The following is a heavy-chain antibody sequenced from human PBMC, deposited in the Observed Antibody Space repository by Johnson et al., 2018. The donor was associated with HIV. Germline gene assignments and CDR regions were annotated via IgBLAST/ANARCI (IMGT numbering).Heavy chain of an antibody. V-gene: IGHV3-20*04. Sequence: MMLVESGGGVVRPGGSLRLSCAASGFRFDDYGMTWVRQAPGKGLEWVSGINWNGDSTGYADSVKGRFTISRDNAKNSLYLQMSSLRAEDTAVYYCARHYGWGDHWDAFDIWGQGTMVTVSS. CDR2: INWNGDST. J-gene: IGHJ3*02. CDR3: ARHYGWGDHWDAFDI. CDR1: GFRFDDYG. D-gene: IGHD4-17*01.